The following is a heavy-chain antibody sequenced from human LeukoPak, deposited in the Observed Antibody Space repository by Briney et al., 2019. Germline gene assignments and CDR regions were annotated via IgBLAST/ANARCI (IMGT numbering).Heavy chain of an antibody. V-gene: IGHV3-23*01. CDR3: AKAWRVYDTLSFSDYYMDV. CDR2: ISGSGGRT. D-gene: IGHD5/OR15-5a*01. CDR1: GFTFSSYA. J-gene: IGHJ6*03. Sequence: PRGSLRLSSAASGFTFSSYALTWVRQAPGRGLEWVSTISGSGGRTYYADSVKGRFTISRDNSKNTLYLQMNSLRAEDTAVYYCAKAWRVYDTLSFSDYYMDVWGKGTTVTFSS.